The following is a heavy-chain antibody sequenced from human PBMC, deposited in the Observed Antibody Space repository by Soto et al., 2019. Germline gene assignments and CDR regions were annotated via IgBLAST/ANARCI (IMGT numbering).Heavy chain of an antibody. D-gene: IGHD5-18*01. CDR2: ISSGGVTI. CDR1: GFNFRIYE. J-gene: IGHJ6*02. V-gene: IGHV3-48*03. Sequence: LVESGGGLVQPGGSLRLSCAASGFNFRIYEMNWVRQAPGKGLEWVSYISSGGVTISYADSVKGRFAISRDNANNSLSLQTNSLRAEDTAVYYCARRMEYSNAFYYFYGMDVWGQGTTVTVSS. CDR3: ARRMEYSNAFYYFYGMDV.